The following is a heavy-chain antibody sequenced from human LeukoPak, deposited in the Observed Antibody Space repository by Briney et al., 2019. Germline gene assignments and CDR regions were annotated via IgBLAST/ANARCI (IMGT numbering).Heavy chain of an antibody. Sequence: ASVKVSCKASGYTFTSYDINWVRQATGQGLEWMGWMNPNSGGTNYAQKFQGRVTMTRDTSISTAYMELSRLRSDDTAVYYCTTYDNWNDATWGAFDIWGQGTMVTVSS. V-gene: IGHV1-2*02. D-gene: IGHD1-1*01. CDR3: TTYDNWNDATWGAFDI. J-gene: IGHJ3*02. CDR2: MNPNSGGT. CDR1: GYTFTSYD.